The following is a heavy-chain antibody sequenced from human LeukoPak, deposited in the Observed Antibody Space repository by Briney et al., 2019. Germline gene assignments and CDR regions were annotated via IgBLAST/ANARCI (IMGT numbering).Heavy chain of an antibody. Sequence: SETLSLTCTVSGGSISSYYWSWIRQPPGKGLEWIGYIYYSGTTNYNPSLKSRVTISVDTSKNQFSLKLSSVTAADTAVYYCASASSDVDTAMVNAFDIWGQGTMVTVSS. J-gene: IGHJ3*02. CDR3: ASASSDVDTAMVNAFDI. CDR2: IYYSGTT. V-gene: IGHV4-59*01. CDR1: GGSISSYY. D-gene: IGHD5-18*01.